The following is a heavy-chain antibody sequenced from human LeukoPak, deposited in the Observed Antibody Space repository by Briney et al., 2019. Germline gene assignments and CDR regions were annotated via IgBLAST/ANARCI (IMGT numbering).Heavy chain of an antibody. CDR1: GGSFSSTTYY. V-gene: IGHV4-61*01. CDR2: IYYSGST. CDR3: ARGPSFLYSNYPFDY. Sequence: PSETLSLTCTVSGGSFSSTTYYWSWIRQPPGKGLEWIGYIYYSGSTNYNPSLKSRVTISVDTSKNQFSLKLSSVTAADTAVYYCARGPSFLYSNYPFDYWGQGTLVTVSS. D-gene: IGHD4-11*01. J-gene: IGHJ4*02.